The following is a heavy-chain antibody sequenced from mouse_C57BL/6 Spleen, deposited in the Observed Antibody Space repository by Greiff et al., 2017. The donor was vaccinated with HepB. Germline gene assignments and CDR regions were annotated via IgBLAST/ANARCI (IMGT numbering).Heavy chain of an antibody. CDR3: ARPDDDDY. CDR1: GYAFSSSW. Sequence: QVQLQQSGPELVKPGASVKISCKASGYAFSSSWMNWVKQRPGKGLEWIGRIYPGDGDTNYNGKFKGKTTLTADKSSSTAYRLLSSLTSEDSAVYFCARPDDDDYWGQGTTLTVAS. J-gene: IGHJ2*01. D-gene: IGHD2-4*01. CDR2: IYPGDGDT. V-gene: IGHV1-82*01.